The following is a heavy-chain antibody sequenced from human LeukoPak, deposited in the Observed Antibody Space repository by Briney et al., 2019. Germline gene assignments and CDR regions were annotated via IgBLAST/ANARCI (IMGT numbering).Heavy chain of an antibody. CDR2: ISSNGINT. J-gene: IGHJ4*02. Sequence: GGSLRLSCSASGFTFSSYALDWVRQAPGKGLQYVSGISSNGINTYYVDSVKGRFIISRDNYKNTVYLQVSSLRAEDTAVYYCVKPKVGATFDSWGQGTLVTVSS. CDR1: GFTFSSYA. D-gene: IGHD1-26*01. CDR3: VKPKVGATFDS. V-gene: IGHV3-64D*08.